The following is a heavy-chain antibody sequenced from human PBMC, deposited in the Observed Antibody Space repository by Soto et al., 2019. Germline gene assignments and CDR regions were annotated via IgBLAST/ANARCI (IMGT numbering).Heavy chain of an antibody. CDR2: IYYSGST. Sequence: SETLSLTCTVSGGSISSYYWSWIRQPPGKGLEWIGYIYYSGSTNYNPSLKSRVTISVDTSKNQFSLKLSSVTAADTAVYYCARDQRFLDGSGYYGMDVWGQGTTVTVSS. D-gene: IGHD3-3*01. CDR1: GGSISSYY. V-gene: IGHV4-59*01. CDR3: ARDQRFLDGSGYYGMDV. J-gene: IGHJ6*02.